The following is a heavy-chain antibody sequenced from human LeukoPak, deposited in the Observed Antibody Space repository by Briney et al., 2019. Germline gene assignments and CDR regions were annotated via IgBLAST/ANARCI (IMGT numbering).Heavy chain of an antibody. CDR3: AKDRSWGLDY. J-gene: IGHJ4*02. D-gene: IGHD7-27*01. CDR1: GFIFNSYG. Sequence: SGGSLRLSCAASGFIFNSYGMSWVRQAPGKGLEWFSTLSGSDDTTYHADSVKGRFTISRDNSKNTLYLQMNSLRVEDTAIYFCAKDRSWGLDYWGQGTLVTVSS. CDR2: LSGSDDTT. V-gene: IGHV3-23*01.